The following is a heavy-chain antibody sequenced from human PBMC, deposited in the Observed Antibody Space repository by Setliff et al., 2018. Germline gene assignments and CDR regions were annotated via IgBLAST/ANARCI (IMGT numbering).Heavy chain of an antibody. J-gene: IGHJ4*02. CDR3: ARSPPTVVVTAIQAIFDY. CDR2: TIPIFGTT. D-gene: IGHD2-21*02. Sequence: ASVKVSCKASADTFTGYYVHWVRQAPGQGLEWMGWTIPIFGTTDYAQKLQGRLTMTTDTSTSTAYMELRSLRSDDTAVYYCARSPPTVVVTAIQAIFDYWGQGTLVTVSS. CDR1: ADTFTGYY. V-gene: IGHV1-18*04.